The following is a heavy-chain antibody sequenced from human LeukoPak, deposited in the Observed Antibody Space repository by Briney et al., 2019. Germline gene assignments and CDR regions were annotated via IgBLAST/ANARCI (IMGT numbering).Heavy chain of an antibody. CDR3: ARDSRGPVY. D-gene: IGHD3-10*01. J-gene: IGHJ4*02. V-gene: IGHV3-7*05. CDR1: GFTFSDCW. Sequence: PGGSLRLSCAASGFTFSDCWMSWGRQVPGKGLEWVANINQDGSQTYYGDSVKGRFTIYRDNAKNSLFLQMNSLRAEDTALYYCARDSRGPVYWGQGTLVTVSS. CDR2: INQDGSQT.